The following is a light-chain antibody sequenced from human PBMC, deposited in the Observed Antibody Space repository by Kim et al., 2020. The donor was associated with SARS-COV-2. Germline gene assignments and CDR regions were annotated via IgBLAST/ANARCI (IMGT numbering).Light chain of an antibody. CDR1: QSISRN. CDR3: QQYDNWPPYT. CDR2: HAS. V-gene: IGKV3-15*01. Sequence: EVLMTQSPATLSVSPGERATLSCRASQSISRNLAWYQQKPGQAPRLLIYHASTRATGIPARFSGSGSGTEFTLTISSLQSEDFAVYYCQQYDNWPPYTFGQGTKLEI. J-gene: IGKJ2*01.